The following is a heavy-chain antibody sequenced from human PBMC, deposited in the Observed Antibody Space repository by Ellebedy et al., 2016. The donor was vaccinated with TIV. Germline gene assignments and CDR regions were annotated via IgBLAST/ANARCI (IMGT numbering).Heavy chain of an antibody. V-gene: IGHV3-53*01. CDR1: WFAVSTNY. D-gene: IGHD1-1*01. J-gene: IGHJ3*02. CDR2: IYRGGNI. CDR3: ARGRDEWNDLDAFDI. Sequence: GESLKISCAASWFAVSTNYMNWVRQAQGKGLEWVSVIYRGGNIYYTDSVNGRFIISRDNFKNKLNLQMNSLRAEDTAIYYCARGRDEWNDLDAFDIWGRGTMVIVSS.